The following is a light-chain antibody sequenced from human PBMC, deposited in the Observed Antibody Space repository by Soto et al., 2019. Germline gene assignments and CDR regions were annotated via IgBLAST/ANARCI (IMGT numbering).Light chain of an antibody. CDR3: SSYTSSTNYV. V-gene: IGLV2-14*01. CDR2: EVS. CDR1: SIDIAPYNY. J-gene: IGLJ1*01. Sequence: QSVLTQPASVSVSPGQSLTISYTGTSIDIAPYNYVSWYQQHPGKAPKLIIYEVSYRPSGISNRFSGSKSGNTASLTISGLQAEDEADYYCSSYTSSTNYVFGTGTKVTVL.